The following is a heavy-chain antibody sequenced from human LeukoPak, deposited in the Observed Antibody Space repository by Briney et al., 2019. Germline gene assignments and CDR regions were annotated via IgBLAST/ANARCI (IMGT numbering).Heavy chain of an antibody. CDR1: GFTFSTYW. Sequence: GSLRLSCAASGFTFSTYWMHWVRQAPGKGLVWVSRINSYGSSTNYADSVKGRFTISRANAKNTVYLQMNSLSAEDTAMYYCTFSSYGDHVGVDAFDMWGQGTMVTVSS. V-gene: IGHV3-74*01. D-gene: IGHD4-17*01. CDR3: TFSSYGDHVGVDAFDM. J-gene: IGHJ3*02. CDR2: INSYGSST.